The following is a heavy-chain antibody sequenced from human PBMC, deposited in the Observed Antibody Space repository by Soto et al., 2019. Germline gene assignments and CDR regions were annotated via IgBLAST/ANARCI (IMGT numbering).Heavy chain of an antibody. CDR1: GGSISSGGYY. CDR2: IYYSGST. Sequence: SETLSLTCTVSGGSISSGGYYWSWIRQHPGKGLEWIGYIYYSGSTYYNPSLKSRVTISVDTSKNQFSVRLSSVTAADTAVYFCARAYYDTEGYSLDPWGLGTLVTVSS. J-gene: IGHJ5*02. V-gene: IGHV4-31*03. CDR3: ARAYYDTEGYSLDP. D-gene: IGHD3-16*01.